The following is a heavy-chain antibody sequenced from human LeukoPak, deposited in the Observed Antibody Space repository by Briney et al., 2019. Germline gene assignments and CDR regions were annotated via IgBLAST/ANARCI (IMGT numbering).Heavy chain of an antibody. D-gene: IGHD6-19*01. J-gene: IGHJ4*02. CDR1: GGSISSYY. V-gene: IGHV4-59*01. CDR3: ASDQWLEGAFDY. Sequence: PSETLSLTCTVSGGSISSYYWSWIRQPPGKGLEWIGYIYYSGSTNYNPSLKSRVTISVDTSKNQFSLKLSSVTAADTAVYYCASDQWLEGAFDYWGQGTLVTVSS. CDR2: IYYSGST.